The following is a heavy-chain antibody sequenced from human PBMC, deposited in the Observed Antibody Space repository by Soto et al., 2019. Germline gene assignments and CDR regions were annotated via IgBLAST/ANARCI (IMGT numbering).Heavy chain of an antibody. V-gene: IGHV1-8*01. CDR2: MNPNSGNT. CDR3: ARAGDYGGNSGYYYYGMDV. D-gene: IGHD4-17*01. Sequence: QVQLVQSGAEVKKPGASVKVSCKASGYTFTSYDINWVRQATGQGLEWMGWMNPNSGNTGYAQKFQGRVTMTRNTYISTAYMELSSLRSEDTAVYYCARAGDYGGNSGYYYYGMDVWGQGTTVTVSS. J-gene: IGHJ6*02. CDR1: GYTFTSYD.